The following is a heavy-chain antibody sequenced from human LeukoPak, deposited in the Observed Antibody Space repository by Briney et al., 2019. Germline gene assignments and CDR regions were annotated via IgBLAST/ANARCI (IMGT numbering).Heavy chain of an antibody. Sequence: GGSLRLSCAASGFTFSSYAMSWDRQAPGKGLEWVSAISGSGGSTYYADSVKGRFTISRDNSKNTLYPQMNSLRAEDTAVYYCAKAYSSSWYWGVWFDPWGQGTLVTVSS. CDR1: GFTFSSYA. CDR3: AKAYSSSWYWGVWFDP. J-gene: IGHJ5*02. V-gene: IGHV3-23*01. D-gene: IGHD6-13*01. CDR2: ISGSGGST.